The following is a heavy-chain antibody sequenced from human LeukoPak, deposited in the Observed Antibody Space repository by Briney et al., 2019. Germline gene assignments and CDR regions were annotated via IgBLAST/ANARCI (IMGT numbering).Heavy chain of an antibody. CDR3: TRSPRDEYHDAFDI. Sequence: GESLKISCQGSGYSFTTYWIAWVRQMPGEGLEWMGIIYPGDSETRYSPSFQGQVTISADKSITTAYLQWGSLKASDTAMYYCTRSPRDEYHDAFDIWGQGTMVTVFS. J-gene: IGHJ3*02. CDR1: GYSFTTYW. CDR2: IYPGDSET. D-gene: IGHD5-24*01. V-gene: IGHV5-51*01.